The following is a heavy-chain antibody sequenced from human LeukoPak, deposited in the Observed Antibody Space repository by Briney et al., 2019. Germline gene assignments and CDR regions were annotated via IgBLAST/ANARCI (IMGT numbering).Heavy chain of an antibody. CDR3: ATDRGWRTSGYYLYYFEY. V-gene: IGHV3-7*01. CDR1: GFIFTNYF. J-gene: IGHJ4*02. Sequence: GGSLRLSCAASGFIFTNYFMSWVRQAPGKGLEWVASIKHDGSEKYYVDSVRGRFTISRDNTMNSLYLQMSSLRAEDTAVYYCATDRGWRTSGYYLYYFEYWGQGTLVTFTS. D-gene: IGHD3-3*01. CDR2: IKHDGSEK.